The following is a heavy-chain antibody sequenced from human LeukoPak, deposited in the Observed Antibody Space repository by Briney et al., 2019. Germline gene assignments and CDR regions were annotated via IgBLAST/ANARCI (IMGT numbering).Heavy chain of an antibody. CDR3: ARRGQGTLFGVVTDYCYYMDV. J-gene: IGHJ6*03. Sequence: SETLSLTCAVYGGSFSGYYWSWSRQPPGKELEWIGEINHSGSTNYNPSLKSRVTMSVDTSKNQFSLKLSSVTAADTAVYYCARRGQGTLFGVVTDYCYYMDVWGKGTTVSVS. CDR1: GGSFSGYY. D-gene: IGHD3-3*01. V-gene: IGHV4-34*01. CDR2: INHSGST.